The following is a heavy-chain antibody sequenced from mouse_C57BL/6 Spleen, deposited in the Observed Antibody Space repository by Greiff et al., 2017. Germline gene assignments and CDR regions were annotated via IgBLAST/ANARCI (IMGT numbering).Heavy chain of an antibody. CDR1: GYTFTSCT. J-gene: IGHJ4*01. Sequence: QVQLLQSGAELARPAASVKMSCKASGYTFTSCTMHCLKQRPGQGLQWIGYIIPSSGYTKYNQKFKDKATLTADKSSSPAYMQLSSLTSEDTAVYYCAREGIYDGYFAMDYWGQGTSVTVSS. V-gene: IGHV1-4*01. CDR2: IIPSSGYT. D-gene: IGHD2-3*01. CDR3: AREGIYDGYFAMDY.